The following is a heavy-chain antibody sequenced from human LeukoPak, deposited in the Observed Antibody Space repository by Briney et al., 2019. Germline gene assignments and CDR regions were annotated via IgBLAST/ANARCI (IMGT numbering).Heavy chain of an antibody. Sequence: GGSLRLSCGASGFTFSSYSMNWVRQAPGKGLEWVSSISSSSSYIYYADSVKGRFTISRDNAKNSLYLQMYSLRAEDTAVYYCASEPELGIDYWGQGTLVTVSS. CDR3: ASEPELGIDY. CDR2: ISSSSSYI. D-gene: IGHD7-27*01. V-gene: IGHV3-21*01. J-gene: IGHJ4*02. CDR1: GFTFSSYS.